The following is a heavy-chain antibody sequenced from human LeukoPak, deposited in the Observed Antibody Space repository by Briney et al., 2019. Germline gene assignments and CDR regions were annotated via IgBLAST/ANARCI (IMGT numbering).Heavy chain of an antibody. Sequence: SETLSLTCAVSGYSISSGHYWGWIRQPPGKGLEWIGSIYHSGSTYFNPSLKSRVTISVDTSKNQFSLTLSSVTASDTAIYYCARCPHDSRSGYDVYSYMDVWGKGTTVTVSS. CDR1: GYSISSGHY. CDR2: IYHSGST. V-gene: IGHV4-38-2*01. CDR3: ARCPHDSRSGYDVYSYMDV. D-gene: IGHD6-25*01. J-gene: IGHJ6*03.